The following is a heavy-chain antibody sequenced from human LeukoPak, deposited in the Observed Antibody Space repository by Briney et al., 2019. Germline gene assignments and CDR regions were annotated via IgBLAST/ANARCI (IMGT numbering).Heavy chain of an antibody. CDR1: GGSISSGSYY. Sequence: SETLSLTCTVSGGSISSGSYYWSWIRQPAGKGLEWIGRIYTSGSTNYNPSLKSRVTISVDTSKNQFSLKLSSVTAADTAVYYCAGAVILTGYYLSAFDIWGQGTMVTVSS. CDR3: AGAVILTGYYLSAFDI. CDR2: IYTSGST. V-gene: IGHV4-61*02. J-gene: IGHJ3*02. D-gene: IGHD3-9*01.